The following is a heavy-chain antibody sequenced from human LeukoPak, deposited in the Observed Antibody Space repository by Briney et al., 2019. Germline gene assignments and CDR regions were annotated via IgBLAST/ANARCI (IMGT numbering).Heavy chain of an antibody. CDR1: GFTFSSYA. Sequence: PGGSLRLSCAASGFTFSSYAMSWVRQAPGKGLEWVSAISGSGGSTYYADSVKGRFTISRDNAKNSLYLQMNSLRAEDTAVYYCARGADYGSGYKRGGDYWGQGTLVTVSS. CDR2: ISGSGGST. CDR3: ARGADYGSGYKRGGDY. J-gene: IGHJ4*02. V-gene: IGHV3-23*01. D-gene: IGHD3-10*01.